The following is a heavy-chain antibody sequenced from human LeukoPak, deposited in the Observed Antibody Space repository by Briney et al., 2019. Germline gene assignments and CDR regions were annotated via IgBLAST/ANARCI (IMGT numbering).Heavy chain of an antibody. J-gene: IGHJ5*02. D-gene: IGHD6-13*01. CDR2: SNAGNGNT. CDR1: GYTFTSYA. Sequence: ASVKVSCKASGYTFTSYAMHWVRQAPGQRLEWMGWSNAGNGNTKYSQEFQGRVTVTTDTSTSTAYMELRSLRSDDTAVYYCARDKVIASAGTPNWFDPWGQGTLVTVSS. V-gene: IGHV1-3*02. CDR3: ARDKVIASAGTPNWFDP.